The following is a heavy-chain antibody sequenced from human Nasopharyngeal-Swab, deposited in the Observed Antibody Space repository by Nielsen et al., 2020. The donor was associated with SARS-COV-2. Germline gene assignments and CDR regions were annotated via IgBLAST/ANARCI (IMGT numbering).Heavy chain of an antibody. D-gene: IGHD3-22*01. CDR1: GFTFSSSA. CDR2: ISYDGSNK. V-gene: IGHV3-30-3*01. CDR3: ASPPLDSSGYYYGFHY. J-gene: IGHJ4*02. Sequence: GESLKISCAASGFTFSSSAMHWVRQAPGKGLEWVAVISYDGSNKYFADSEKGRFTISRDNSKNTLYLQMNSLRAEDTAVYYCASPPLDSSGYYYGFHYWGRGTLVTVSS.